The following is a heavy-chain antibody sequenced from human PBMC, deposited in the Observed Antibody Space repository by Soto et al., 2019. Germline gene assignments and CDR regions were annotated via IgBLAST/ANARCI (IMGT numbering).Heavy chain of an antibody. Sequence: LRLSCAASGFTFSSYSMNWVRQAPGKGLEWVSSISSSSSYIYYADSVKGRFTISRDNAKNSLYLQMNSLRAEDTAVYYCARELEWLVPVDYYYYGMDVWGQGTTVTVSS. CDR3: ARELEWLVPVDYYYYGMDV. CDR2: ISSSSSYI. CDR1: GFTFSSYS. V-gene: IGHV3-21*01. J-gene: IGHJ6*02. D-gene: IGHD6-19*01.